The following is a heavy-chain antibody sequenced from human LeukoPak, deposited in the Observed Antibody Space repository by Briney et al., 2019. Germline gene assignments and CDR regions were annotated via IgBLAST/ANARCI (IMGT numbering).Heavy chain of an antibody. D-gene: IGHD4-11*01. CDR3: ARAKTTVDY. CDR2: IYYSGST. V-gene: IGHV4-59*12. Sequence: SETLSLTCTVSGGSISSYYWSWIRQPPGKGLEWIGYIYYSGSTYYNPSLKSRVTISVDTSKNQFSLKLSSVTAADTAVYYCARAKTTVDYWGQGTLVTVSS. CDR1: GGSISSYY. J-gene: IGHJ4*02.